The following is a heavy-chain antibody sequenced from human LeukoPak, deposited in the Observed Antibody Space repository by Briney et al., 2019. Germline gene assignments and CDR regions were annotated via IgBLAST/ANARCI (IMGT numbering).Heavy chain of an antibody. CDR3: AKHVSGSLFYFDY. J-gene: IGHJ4*02. D-gene: IGHD3-10*01. V-gene: IGHV3-23*01. CDR2: ISGTGYNT. Sequence: MSWVRQAPGKGLEWVSGISGTGYNTYYADSVKGRFTISRDNSKNTLYLQMNSLGAEDTAVYYCAKHVSGSLFYFDYWGQRTLVTVSS.